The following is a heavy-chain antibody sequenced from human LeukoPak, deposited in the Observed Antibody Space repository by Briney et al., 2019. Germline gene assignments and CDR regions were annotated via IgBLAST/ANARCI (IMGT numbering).Heavy chain of an antibody. CDR2: IYYSGST. J-gene: IGHJ5*02. CDR3: ARSSYGTTPFDP. Sequence: TSETLSLTCIVSGVSFSSGDYSWSWIRQPLGKGLEWIGYIYYSGSTYYNPSLQSRVTFSVDTSKNQFSLKLSSVTAADTAVYYCARSSYGTTPFDPWGQGTLVTVSS. D-gene: IGHD1-1*01. V-gene: IGHV4-30-4*07. CDR1: GVSFSSGDYS.